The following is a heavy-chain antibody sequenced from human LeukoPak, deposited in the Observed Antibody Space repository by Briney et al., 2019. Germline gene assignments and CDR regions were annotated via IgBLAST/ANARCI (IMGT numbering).Heavy chain of an antibody. D-gene: IGHD5-24*01. CDR3: ARGDGYTSVWSSEYFQH. Sequence: GGSLRLSCAASGFTFSSFWMHWVRQAPGKGLVWVARINSDGRKINYADSVKGRLSISRDNAKDTLYLQMNSLRVEDTAVYYCARGDGYTSVWSSEYFQHWGQGTLVTVSS. J-gene: IGHJ1*01. V-gene: IGHV3-74*01. CDR1: GFTFSSFW. CDR2: INSDGRKI.